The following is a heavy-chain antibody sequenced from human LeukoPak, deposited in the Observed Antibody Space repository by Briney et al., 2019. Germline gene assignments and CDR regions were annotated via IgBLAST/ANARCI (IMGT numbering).Heavy chain of an antibody. V-gene: IGHV3-30*04. Sequence: PGGSLRLSCAASGFTFSRYAMHWVRQGPGKGLEWVAAISYDGSNKKYADSVKGRFTISRDNSKNTLYLQMNSLRAEDTAVYYCARDQDTMMGNAFDIWGQGTMVTVSS. J-gene: IGHJ3*02. D-gene: IGHD3-22*01. CDR2: ISYDGSNK. CDR1: GFTFSRYA. CDR3: ARDQDTMMGNAFDI.